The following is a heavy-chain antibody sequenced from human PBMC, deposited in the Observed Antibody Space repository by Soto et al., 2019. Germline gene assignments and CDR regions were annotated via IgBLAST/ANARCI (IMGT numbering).Heavy chain of an antibody. V-gene: IGHV1-8*02. J-gene: IGHJ4*02. CDR3: ARVIHQQLVLD. CDR1: GYTFTSYD. D-gene: IGHD6-13*01. Sequence: ASVKVSCKASGYTFTSYDINWVRQATGQGLEWMGWMNPNSGNTGYAQKFQGRVTMTRNTSISTSYMELSSLRTEDTAVYYCARVIHQQLVLDWGQGTLVTVSS. CDR2: MNPNSGNT.